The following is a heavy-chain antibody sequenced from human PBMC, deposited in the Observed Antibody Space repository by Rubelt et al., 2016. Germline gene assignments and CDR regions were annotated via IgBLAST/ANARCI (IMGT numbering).Heavy chain of an antibody. D-gene: IGHD3-16*01. CDR3: ARGLIPPDY. J-gene: IGHJ4*02. Sequence: MNWVRQAPGKGLEWVSSMSSTGNYIYYADSVKGRFTISRDNAKDSLYLQMNSLRAEDTAVYYCARGLIPPDYWGQGTLVTVSS. CDR2: MSSTGNYI. V-gene: IGHV3-21*01.